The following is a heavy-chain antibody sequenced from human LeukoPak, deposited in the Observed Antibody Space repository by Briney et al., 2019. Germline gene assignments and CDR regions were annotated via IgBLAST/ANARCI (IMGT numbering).Heavy chain of an antibody. Sequence: SQTLSLTCTVSGGSISSGGYYWSWIRQPPGKGLEWIGYIYYSGSTYYNPSLKSRVTISVDTSKNQFSLKLSSVTAADTAVYYCAREWRGYCSGGSCYNWFDPWGQGTLVTVSS. CDR1: GGSISSGGYY. V-gene: IGHV4-30-4*01. D-gene: IGHD2-15*01. CDR3: AREWRGYCSGGSCYNWFDP. J-gene: IGHJ5*02. CDR2: IYYSGST.